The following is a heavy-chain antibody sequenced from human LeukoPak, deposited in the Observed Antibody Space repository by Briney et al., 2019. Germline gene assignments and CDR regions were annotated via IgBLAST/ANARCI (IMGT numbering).Heavy chain of an antibody. J-gene: IGHJ4*02. Sequence: ASVKVSCKASGYTFTSYGISWVRQAPGQGLEWMGWISAYNGNTNYAQKLQGRVTMTTDTSTSTAYMELRSLRSDDTAVYYCAREINRMAGFRYDSSGYYYYFDYWGQGTLVTVSS. CDR2: ISAYNGNT. V-gene: IGHV1-18*01. CDR1: GYTFTSYG. CDR3: AREINRMAGFRYDSSGYYYYFDY. D-gene: IGHD3-22*01.